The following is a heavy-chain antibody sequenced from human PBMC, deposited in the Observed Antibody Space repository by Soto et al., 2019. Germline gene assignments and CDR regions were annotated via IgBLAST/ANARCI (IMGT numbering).Heavy chain of an antibody. V-gene: IGHV1-18*01. D-gene: IGHD3-10*01. CDR2: ISAYSGST. J-gene: IGHJ4*02. CDR1: GYTFTSYG. CDR3: ARDYGSGSYLCD. Sequence: ASVKGSCKASGYTFTSYGISWVRRAPGQGLEWMGWISAYSGSTNYAQKIQGRVTMTRDTSISTAYMELSRLRSDDTAVYYCARDYGSGSYLCDWGQGTLVTVSS.